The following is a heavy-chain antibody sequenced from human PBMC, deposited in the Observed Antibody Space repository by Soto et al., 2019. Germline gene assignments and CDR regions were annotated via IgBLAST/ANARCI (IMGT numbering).Heavy chain of an antibody. D-gene: IGHD2-21*01. CDR1: GAALNSGNYY. V-gene: IGHV4-31*03. Sequence: SETLSLTCSVSGAALNSGNYYWSWIRQVPGKGLEWIGHIYVTGAVDYNPSPRDRITISQDTSERQFSLNLRLVTAADTAVYYCARLRIATNNYKWFDPWGQGTLVTVSS. CDR3: ARLRIATNNYKWFDP. J-gene: IGHJ5*02. CDR2: IYVTGAV.